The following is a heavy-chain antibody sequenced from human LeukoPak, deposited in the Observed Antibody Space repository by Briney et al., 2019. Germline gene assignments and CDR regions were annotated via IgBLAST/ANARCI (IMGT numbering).Heavy chain of an antibody. CDR1: GFIFRNYG. D-gene: IGHD6-13*01. J-gene: IGHJ4*02. Sequence: GTSLRLSCAASGFIFRNYGMHWVRQAPGKGLEWVSAISGRGGNTYYADSVKGRFTISRDNSKNTLYLQMNSLRAEDTAVYYCAKGQASWYLTSAHFDYWGQGTLVTVSS. CDR3: AKGQASWYLTSAHFDY. V-gene: IGHV3-23*01. CDR2: ISGRGGNT.